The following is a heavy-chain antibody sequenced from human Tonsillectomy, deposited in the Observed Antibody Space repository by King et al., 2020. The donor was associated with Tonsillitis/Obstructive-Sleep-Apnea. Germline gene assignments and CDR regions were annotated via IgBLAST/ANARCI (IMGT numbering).Heavy chain of an antibody. D-gene: IGHD3-3*01. J-gene: IGHJ5*02. CDR3: ARGPRLRFLERLHWFDP. CDR1: GGSFSGYY. Sequence: VKLQQWGEGLLKPSETLSLTCAVYGGSFSGYYWSWIRQPPGKGLEWIGESNHSGSTNYNPSLKSRVTISVNTSKNQFSLKRSSVTAADTAVYYCARGPRLRFLERLHWFDPWGQGTLVTVSS. V-gene: IGHV4-34*01. CDR2: SNHSGST.